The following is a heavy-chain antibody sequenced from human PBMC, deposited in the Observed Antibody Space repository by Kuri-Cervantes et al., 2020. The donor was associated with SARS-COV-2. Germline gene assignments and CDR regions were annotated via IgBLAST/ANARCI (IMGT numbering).Heavy chain of an antibody. CDR3: ARGEGVRGLMEMFRWRGAGPLDF. V-gene: IGHV1-2*04. CDR1: GYTFSDYY. J-gene: IGHJ4*02. Sequence: ASVKVSCKASGYTFSDYYIHWVRQAPGQGLEWVGWINPNTGGTDYAQKFQGWVTMTRDTPLSTAYMELSRLRSDDTAFYYCARGEGVRGLMEMFRWRGAGPLDFWGQGSPVTVSS. CDR2: INPNTGGT. D-gene: IGHD3-10*01.